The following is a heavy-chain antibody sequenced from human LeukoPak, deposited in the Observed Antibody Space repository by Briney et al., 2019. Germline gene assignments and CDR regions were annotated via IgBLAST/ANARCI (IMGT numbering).Heavy chain of an antibody. Sequence: PSETLSLTCTVSGGSISSYYWSWIRQPPGKGLEWIGYIYYSGSTNYNPSLKSRVTISVDTSKNQFSLKLSSVTAADTAVYYCARGDGEDCSSTSCYTPNFDYWGQGTLVTVSS. V-gene: IGHV4-59*08. CDR3: ARGDGEDCSSTSCYTPNFDY. CDR1: GGSISSYY. J-gene: IGHJ4*02. CDR2: IYYSGST. D-gene: IGHD2-2*02.